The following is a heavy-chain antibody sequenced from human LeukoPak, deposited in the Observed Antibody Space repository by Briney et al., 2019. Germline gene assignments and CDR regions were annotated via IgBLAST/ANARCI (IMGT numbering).Heavy chain of an antibody. D-gene: IGHD5-24*01. CDR2: IDSSGSTI. Sequence: PGGSLRLSCAASGFTLSSYEMNWVRQAPGKGLEWVSYIDSSGSTIHYADSVKGRFTISRDNAKNSLYLQMNSLRAEDTAVYYCARTKEMATISYFDSWGQGTLVTVSS. CDR3: ARTKEMATISYFDS. V-gene: IGHV3-48*03. CDR1: GFTLSSYE. J-gene: IGHJ4*02.